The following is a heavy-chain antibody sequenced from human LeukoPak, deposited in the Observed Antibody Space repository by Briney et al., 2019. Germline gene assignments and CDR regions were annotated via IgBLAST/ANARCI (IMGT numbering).Heavy chain of an antibody. D-gene: IGHD6-6*01. CDR3: ARDRSSSSGRYYYYMDV. CDR1: GGSFSGYY. J-gene: IGHJ6*03. CDR2: INHSGST. Sequence: SETLSPTCAVYGGSFSGYYWSWIRQPPGKGLEWIGEINHSGSTNYNPSLKSRVTISVDTSKNQFSLKLSSVTAADTAVYYCARDRSSSSGRYYYYMDVWGKGTTVTVSS. V-gene: IGHV4-34*01.